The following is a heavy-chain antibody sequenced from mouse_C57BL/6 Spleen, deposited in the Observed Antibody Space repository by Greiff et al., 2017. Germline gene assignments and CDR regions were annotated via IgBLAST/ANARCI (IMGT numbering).Heavy chain of an antibody. J-gene: IGHJ2*01. CDR1: GYTFTSYW. CDR3: ARGDANYVDYCDY. D-gene: IGHD2-1*01. Sequence: QVQLQQPGAELVKPGASVKMSCKASGYTFTSYWITWVKQRPGQGLAWIGVIYPGSGSTNYNEKFKSKATLTVDTSSSTAYMQLSSLTSAASAVYYGARGDANYVDYCDYWGQGTTLTVSS. V-gene: IGHV1-55*01. CDR2: IYPGSGST.